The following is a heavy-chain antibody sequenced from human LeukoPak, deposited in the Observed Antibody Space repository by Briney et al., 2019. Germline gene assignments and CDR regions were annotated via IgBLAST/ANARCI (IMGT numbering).Heavy chain of an antibody. CDR1: GGSVSSGSYY. CDR3: ARDSYYDTSGP. J-gene: IGHJ5*02. D-gene: IGHD3-22*01. V-gene: IGHV4-61*01. CDR2: IYYSGST. Sequence: SETLSLTCTVSGGSVSSGSYYWSWIRQPPGKGLEWIGYIYYSGSTNYNPSLKRRVTISVDTSKNQFSLKLSSVTAADTAVYYCARDSYYDTSGPWGQGTLVTVSS.